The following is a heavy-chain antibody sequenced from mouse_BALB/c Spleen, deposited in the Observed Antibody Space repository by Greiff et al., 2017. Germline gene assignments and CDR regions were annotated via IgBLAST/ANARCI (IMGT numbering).Heavy chain of an antibody. V-gene: IGHV14-3*02. CDR1: GFNIKDTY. D-gene: IGHD1-1*01. J-gene: IGHJ2*01. CDR3: ADITTVVATDY. CDR2: IDPANGNT. Sequence: EVQLHQSGAELVKPGASVKLSCTASGFNIKDTYMHWVKQRPEQGLEWIGRIDPANGNTKYDPKFQGKATITADTSSNTAYLQLSSLTSEDTAVYYCADITTVVATDYWGQGTTLTVSS.